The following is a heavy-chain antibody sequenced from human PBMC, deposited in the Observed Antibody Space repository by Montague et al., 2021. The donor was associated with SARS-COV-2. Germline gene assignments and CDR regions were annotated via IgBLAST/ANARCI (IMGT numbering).Heavy chain of an antibody. CDR3: VVVPLGPRGRGFDY. J-gene: IGHJ4*02. D-gene: IGHD2-15*01. CDR1: GDSITNTRYY. Sequence: SETLSLTCDVSGDSITNTRYYWAWIRQTPGAALEWLGEINHSGSTNYNPSLKSRVTISVDTSKNQFSLKLSSVTAADTAVYYCVVVPLGPRGRGFDYWGQGTLVTVSS. V-gene: IGHV4-39*07. CDR2: INHSGST.